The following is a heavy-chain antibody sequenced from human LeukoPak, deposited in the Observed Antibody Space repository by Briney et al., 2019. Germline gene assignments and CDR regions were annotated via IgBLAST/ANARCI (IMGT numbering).Heavy chain of an antibody. CDR3: ARVRVGATQVDY. D-gene: IGHD1-26*01. V-gene: IGHV4-38-2*02. J-gene: IGHJ4*02. CDR2: IYHSGST. CDR1: GNSISSGYY. Sequence: SETLSLTCTVSGNSISSGYYWGWIRQPPGKGLEWIGSIYHSGSTYYNPSLKSRVTISVDTSKNQFSLKLSSVTAADTAVYYCARVRVGATQVDYWGQGTLITVS.